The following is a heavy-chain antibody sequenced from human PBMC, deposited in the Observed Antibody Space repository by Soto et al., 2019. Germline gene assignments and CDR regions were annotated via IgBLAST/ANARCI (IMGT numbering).Heavy chain of an antibody. D-gene: IGHD1-1*01. CDR2: IIPIFGTA. CDR3: ARKNEVYYFDY. J-gene: IGHJ4*02. V-gene: IGHV1-69*13. CDR1: GGTFSSYA. Sequence: SVKVSCKASGGTFSSYAISWVRQAPGQGLEWMGGIIPIFGTANYAQKFQGRVTITADESTSTAYMELSSLRSEDTAVYYCARKNEVYYFDYWGQGTLVTVSS.